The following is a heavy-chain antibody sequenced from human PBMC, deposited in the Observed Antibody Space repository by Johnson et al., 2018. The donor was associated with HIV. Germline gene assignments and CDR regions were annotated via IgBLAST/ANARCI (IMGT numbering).Heavy chain of an antibody. CDR3: AKDTFDI. J-gene: IGHJ3*02. V-gene: IGHV3-20*04. CDR1: GFTFDDFG. Sequence: VQLVESGGGVVRPGGSPRLSCAASGFTFDDFGMNWVRQAPGKGLEWVSGINWNGGRIGYADSVKGRFTISRDNAKKSLHLQMNSLRAEDTALYYCAKDTFDIWGQETMVTVSS. CDR2: INWNGGRI.